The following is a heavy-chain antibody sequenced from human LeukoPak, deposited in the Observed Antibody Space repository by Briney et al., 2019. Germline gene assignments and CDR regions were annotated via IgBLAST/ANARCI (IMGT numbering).Heavy chain of an antibody. V-gene: IGHV3-21*01. D-gene: IGHD3-22*01. CDR3: AREAPLYYYNSSDYSSDAFDI. Sequence: GGSLRLSCAASGFTFSSYSMNWVRQAPGKGLEWVSSISSSSSYIYYADSVKGRFTISRDNAKNTLYLQMNSLRAEDTAVFYCAREAPLYYYNSSDYSSDAFDIWGQGTMVTVSS. CDR2: ISSSSSYI. CDR1: GFTFSSYS. J-gene: IGHJ3*02.